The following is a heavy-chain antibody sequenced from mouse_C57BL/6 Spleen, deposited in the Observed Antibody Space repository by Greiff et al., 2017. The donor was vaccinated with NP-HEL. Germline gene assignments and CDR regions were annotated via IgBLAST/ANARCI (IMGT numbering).Heavy chain of an antibody. J-gene: IGHJ3*01. CDR1: GYTFTDYY. CDR3: AREGETSWFAY. V-gene: IGHV1-76*01. Sequence: VMLVESGAELVRPGASVKLSCKASGYTFTDYYINWVKQRPGQGLEWIARIYPGSGNTYYNEKFKGKATLTAEKSSSTAYMQLSSLTSEDSAVYFCAREGETSWFAYWGQGTLVTVSA. CDR2: IYPGSGNT.